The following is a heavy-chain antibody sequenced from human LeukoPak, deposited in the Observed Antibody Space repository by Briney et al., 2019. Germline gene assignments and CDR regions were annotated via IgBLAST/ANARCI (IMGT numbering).Heavy chain of an antibody. J-gene: IGHJ4*02. CDR2: ISGSGGST. Sequence: PGGSLRLSCAASGFTFSSYAMSWVRQAPGKGLEWVSAISGSGGSTYYADSVKGRFTISRDNSKNTLYLQMSSLRAEDTAVYYCAKWNQGSGGLIPDPNQIHSGYDYYFDYWGQGTLVTVSS. V-gene: IGHV3-23*01. D-gene: IGHD5-12*01. CDR3: AKWNQGSGGLIPDPNQIHSGYDYYFDY. CDR1: GFTFSSYA.